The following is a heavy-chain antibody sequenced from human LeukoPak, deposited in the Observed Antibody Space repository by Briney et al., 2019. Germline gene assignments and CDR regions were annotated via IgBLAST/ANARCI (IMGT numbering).Heavy chain of an antibody. Sequence: ASVKVSCKASGYTFTGYYMHWVRQAPGQGLEWMGWINPNSGGTNYAQKFQGRVTMTRDTSISTAYMELSRLRSDDTAVYYCASFPYYYDSSGENAFDIWGQGTMVTVSS. CDR3: ASFPYYYDSSGENAFDI. J-gene: IGHJ3*02. CDR2: INPNSGGT. D-gene: IGHD3-22*01. V-gene: IGHV1-2*02. CDR1: GYTFTGYY.